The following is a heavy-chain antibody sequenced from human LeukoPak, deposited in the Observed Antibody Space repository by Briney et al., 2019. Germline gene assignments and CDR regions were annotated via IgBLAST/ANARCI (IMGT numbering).Heavy chain of an antibody. CDR3: ARARDYYDSSGCDY. D-gene: IGHD3-22*01. V-gene: IGHV1-18*01. Sequence: ASVKVSCKASGYTFTSYGISWVRQAPGQGLEWMGWISAYNGNTNYAQKLQGRVTMTTDTSMSTAYMELRSLRSDDTAVYYCARARDYYDSSGCDYWGQGTLVTVSS. J-gene: IGHJ4*02. CDR2: ISAYNGNT. CDR1: GYTFTSYG.